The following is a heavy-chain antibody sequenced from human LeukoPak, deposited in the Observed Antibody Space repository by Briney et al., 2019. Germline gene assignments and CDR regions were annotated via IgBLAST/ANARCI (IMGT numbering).Heavy chain of an antibody. CDR3: ARDPRRGSYYRVPFDI. CDR1: GYVVNSNY. Sequence: GGSLRLSCVASGYVVNSNYVSWVRQVPGKGLERVAIIYNGGRTHYTDSVKGRFTVSGVNSEDTLFLQMNSLRAEDTAAYYCARDPRRGSYYRVPFDIWGQGTMVTVSS. D-gene: IGHD1-26*01. V-gene: IGHV3-53*01. J-gene: IGHJ3*02. CDR2: IYNGGRT.